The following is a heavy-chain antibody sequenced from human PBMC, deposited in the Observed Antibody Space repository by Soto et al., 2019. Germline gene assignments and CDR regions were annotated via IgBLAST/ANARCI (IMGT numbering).Heavy chain of an antibody. J-gene: IGHJ4*02. V-gene: IGHV1-69*06. Sequence: KVSCKASGGTFSSYAISWVRQAPGQGLDWMGGIIPIFGTANYAQKFQGRVTITADKSTSTTYMELSSLRSEDTAVYYCARAGYYYDSSGYYSDYFDYWGQGTLVTVSS. D-gene: IGHD3-22*01. CDR2: IIPIFGTA. CDR3: ARAGYYYDSSGYYSDYFDY. CDR1: GGTFSSYA.